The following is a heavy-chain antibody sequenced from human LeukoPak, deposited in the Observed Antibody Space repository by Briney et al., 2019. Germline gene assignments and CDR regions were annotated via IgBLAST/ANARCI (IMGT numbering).Heavy chain of an antibody. CDR3: ARFDIVVVPAKYGMDV. Sequence: SENLSLTCAVYGGSFSGYYWSWIRQPPGKGLEWIGEINHSGSTNYNPSLKSRVTISVDTSKNQFSLKLSSVTAADTAVYYCARFDIVVVPAKYGMDVWGQGTTVTVSS. J-gene: IGHJ6*02. CDR1: GGSFSGYY. CDR2: INHSGST. V-gene: IGHV4-34*01. D-gene: IGHD2-2*01.